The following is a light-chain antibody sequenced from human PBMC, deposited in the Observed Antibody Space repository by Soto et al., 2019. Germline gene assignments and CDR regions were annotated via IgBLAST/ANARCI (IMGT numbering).Light chain of an antibody. CDR3: SSYTTSSTYV. Sequence: QYVLTQPASVSGSPGQSITISCTGTSSDVGAYNYVSWYQQHPDKAPKLMIYDVTNRPSGVSNRFSGSKSGYTASLTISGLQAEDEDDYYCSSYTTSSTYVFGTGTKVTV. V-gene: IGLV2-14*03. J-gene: IGLJ1*01. CDR1: SSDVGAYNY. CDR2: DVT.